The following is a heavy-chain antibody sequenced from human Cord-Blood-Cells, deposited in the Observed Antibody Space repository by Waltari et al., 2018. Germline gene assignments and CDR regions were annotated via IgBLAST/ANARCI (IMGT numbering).Heavy chain of an antibody. V-gene: IGHV4-4*02. Sequence: QVQLQESGPGLVKPSGTLSLTCAVSGGSISRSNWWGWIRQPPGKGLEWIGEIHHSGSTNYNPSLKSRVTISVDKSKNQFSLKLSSVTAADTAVYYCARDPDTAMADDAFDIWGQGTMVTVSS. CDR3: ARDPDTAMADDAFDI. D-gene: IGHD5-18*01. CDR1: GGSISRSNW. CDR2: IHHSGST. J-gene: IGHJ3*02.